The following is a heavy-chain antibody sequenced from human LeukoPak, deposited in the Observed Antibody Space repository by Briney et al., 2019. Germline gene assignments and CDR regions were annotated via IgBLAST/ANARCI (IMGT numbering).Heavy chain of an antibody. D-gene: IGHD4-23*01. CDR1: GGTFSGYD. J-gene: IGHJ4*02. CDR2: ITPIFGTA. Sequence: ASVKVSCKASGGTFSGYDISWVRQAPGQGLEWMGGITPIFGTAKYAQKFQGRVTITAVESMSTAYMELSSLRSEDTAVYYCARGWLAETTVVTPYNYWGQGTLVTVSS. V-gene: IGHV1-69*13. CDR3: ARGWLAETTVVTPYNY.